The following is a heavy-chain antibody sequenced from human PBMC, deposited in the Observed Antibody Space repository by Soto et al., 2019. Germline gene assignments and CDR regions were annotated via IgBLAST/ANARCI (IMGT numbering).Heavy chain of an antibody. CDR3: AKEGSSRRFDFDY. CDR1: GFTFSSCA. D-gene: IGHD6-13*01. CDR2: ISETGDGT. V-gene: IGHV3-23*01. Sequence: EVQLLESGGGLQQPGGSLRLSCTASGFTFSSCAMSWVRQAPGKGLEWVSGISETGDGTYYADTVEGRFTIYSDNFKNTLYLEMNSLRADDTAVYYCAKEGSSRRFDFDYWGQGILVTVSS. J-gene: IGHJ4*02.